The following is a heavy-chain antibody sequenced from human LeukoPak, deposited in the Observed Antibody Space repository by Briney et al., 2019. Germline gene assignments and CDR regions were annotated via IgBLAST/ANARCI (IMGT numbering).Heavy chain of an antibody. V-gene: IGHV4-59*01. CDR1: GGSTSSYY. CDR2: IYYSGSP. J-gene: IGHJ4*02. Sequence: SGTLSLTCTVSGGSTSSYYWSWIRQPPGKGLGWSGYIYYSGSPNYNPSLKSRVTISVDTSKNQFSLKLSSVTAADTAVYYCARMKQLVLGAFDYWGQGTLVTVSS. CDR3: ARMKQLVLGAFDY. D-gene: IGHD6-13*01.